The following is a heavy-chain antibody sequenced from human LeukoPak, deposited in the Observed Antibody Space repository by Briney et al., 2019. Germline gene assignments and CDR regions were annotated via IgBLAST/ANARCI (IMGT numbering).Heavy chain of an antibody. CDR1: PGSFTGTPHY. D-gene: IGHD3-10*02. CDR2: VYYSGST. CDR3: ARNVTSGYFDY. Sequence: PSDTLSLTCSVSPGSFTGTPHYWAWIRQSPGKGLEWIGSVYYSGSTSYSPSLKSRVSISVARSQNQFSLRLTSVTGADTAVYYCARNVTSGYFDYWGPGIVVTASS. J-gene: IGHJ4*02. V-gene: IGHV4-39*01.